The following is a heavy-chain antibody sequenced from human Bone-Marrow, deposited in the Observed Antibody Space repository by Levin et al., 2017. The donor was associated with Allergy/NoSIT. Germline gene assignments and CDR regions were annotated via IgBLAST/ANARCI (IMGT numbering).Heavy chain of an antibody. CDR2: IYYSGST. CDR1: GGSISSSSYY. Sequence: ASETLSLTCTVSGGSISSSSYYWGWIRQPPGKGLEWIGSIYYSGSTYYNPSLKSRVTISVDTSKNQFSLKLSSVTAADTAVYYCARDFEEQWLGSFDYWGQGTLVTVSS. J-gene: IGHJ4*02. CDR3: ARDFEEQWLGSFDY. D-gene: IGHD6-19*01. V-gene: IGHV4-39*07.